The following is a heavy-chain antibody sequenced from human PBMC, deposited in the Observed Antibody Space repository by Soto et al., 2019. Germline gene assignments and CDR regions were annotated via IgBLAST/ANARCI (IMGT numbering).Heavy chain of an antibody. CDR3: ARDRITMVRGVIITNWFDP. CDR1: GGSISSGGYY. V-gene: IGHV4-31*03. CDR2: IYYSGST. Sequence: SSETLSLTCTVSGGSISSGGYYWSWIRQHPGKGLEWIGYIYYSGSTYYNPSLKSRVTISVDTSKNQFSLKLSSVTAADTAVYYCARDRITMVRGVIITNWFDPWGQGTLDTVSS. D-gene: IGHD3-10*01. J-gene: IGHJ5*02.